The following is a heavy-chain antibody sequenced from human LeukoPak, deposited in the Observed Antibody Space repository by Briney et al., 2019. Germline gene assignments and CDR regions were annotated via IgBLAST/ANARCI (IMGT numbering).Heavy chain of an antibody. J-gene: IGHJ6*03. CDR3: ATTQSSLYYYYYYMDV. CDR1: GFTFSRYA. CDR2: VSYDGSNK. V-gene: IGHV3-30-3*01. Sequence: GGSLRLSCAASGFTFSRYAMHWVRQAPGKGLEWVAVVSYDGSNKYYADSVKGRFTIPRDNSKNTLYLQMNSLRAEDTALYYCATTQSSLYYYYYYMDVWGKGTTVTVSS. D-gene: IGHD2/OR15-2a*01.